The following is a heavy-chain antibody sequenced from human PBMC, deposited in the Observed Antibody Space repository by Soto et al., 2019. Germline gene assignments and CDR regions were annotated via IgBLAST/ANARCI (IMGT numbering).Heavy chain of an antibody. J-gene: IGHJ4*02. Sequence: HPGGSLRLSCAASGFTFNTYVMHWVRQAPGKGLEWVAVISYDGSEKYYVDSVKGRFTISKDNSKDTLYLQMNSLRPEDTAVYYCAKSPNFYCSSPNCYKYYFDHWGQGTRVTVSS. CDR3: AKSPNFYCSSPNCYKYYFDH. CDR1: GFTFNTYV. D-gene: IGHD2-2*02. V-gene: IGHV3-30*18. CDR2: ISYDGSEK.